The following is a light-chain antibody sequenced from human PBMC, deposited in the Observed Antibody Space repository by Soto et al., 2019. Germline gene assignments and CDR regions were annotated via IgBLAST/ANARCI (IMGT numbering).Light chain of an antibody. J-gene: IGLJ2*01. V-gene: IGLV3-21*04. CDR2: YDS. CDR3: QVWDSSSDHVV. CDR1: NIEKKS. Sequence: SSELTQPPSVSVAPGKTARIACGGNNIEKKSVHWYQQKPGHAPVLVIYYDSDRPSGIPERFSGSNSGNTATLTISRVEAGDEADYYCQVWDSSSDHVVFGGGTKLTVL.